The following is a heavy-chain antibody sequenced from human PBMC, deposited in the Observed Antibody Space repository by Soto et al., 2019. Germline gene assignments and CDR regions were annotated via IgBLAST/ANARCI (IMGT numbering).Heavy chain of an antibody. Sequence: GGSLRLSCAGSGFTLSDNYMDWVRPAPGEGLEWVGRTRNKANRYTTEYAASVKGRFTVSRDESMNSLHLQMNSLKTEDTAVYYCVRTSHYGSGTWNFDFWGQGTVVTVSS. CDR2: TRNKANRYTT. CDR1: GFTLSDNY. CDR3: VRTSHYGSGTWNFDF. V-gene: IGHV3-72*01. D-gene: IGHD3-10*01. J-gene: IGHJ4*02.